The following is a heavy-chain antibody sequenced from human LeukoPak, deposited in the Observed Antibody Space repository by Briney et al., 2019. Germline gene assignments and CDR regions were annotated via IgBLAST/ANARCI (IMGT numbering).Heavy chain of an antibody. CDR1: RFTFSSYW. D-gene: IGHD1-26*01. Sequence: GGSLRLSCAASRFTFSSYWMSWVRQAPGKGLEWVANVKQDGREEYYVDSVKGRFTISRDNAKNSLYLQMNSLRAKDTAVYYCARGGIVGATAFDYWGQGTLVTVSS. V-gene: IGHV3-7*01. J-gene: IGHJ4*02. CDR2: VKQDGREE. CDR3: ARGGIVGATAFDY.